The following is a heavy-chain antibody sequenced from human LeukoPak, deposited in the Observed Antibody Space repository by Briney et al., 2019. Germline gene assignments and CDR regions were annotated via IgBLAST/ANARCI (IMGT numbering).Heavy chain of an antibody. CDR2: INYSGST. Sequence: SETLSLTCTVSGGSISSYYWSWIRQPPGKGLEWIGYINYSGSTNYNPSLKSRVTISVDTSKNQFSLKLTSVTAADTAVYYCARGYSSSWLDYWGQGTLVTVSS. CDR3: ARGYSSSWLDY. V-gene: IGHV4-59*08. J-gene: IGHJ4*02. CDR1: GGSISSYY. D-gene: IGHD6-13*01.